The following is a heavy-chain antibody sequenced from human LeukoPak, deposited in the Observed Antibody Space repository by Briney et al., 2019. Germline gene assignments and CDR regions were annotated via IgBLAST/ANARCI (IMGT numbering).Heavy chain of an antibody. D-gene: IGHD3-22*01. Sequence: ASVKVSCKASGYTFTSYGINWVRQAPGQGLEWMGWISAYNDNTHYAQKLQGRVTMTTDTSTSTAYMELRSLRSDDTAVYYCARSDSSGYVLFDYWGQGTLVTVSS. CDR1: GYTFTSYG. CDR3: ARSDSSGYVLFDY. J-gene: IGHJ4*02. V-gene: IGHV1-18*01. CDR2: ISAYNDNT.